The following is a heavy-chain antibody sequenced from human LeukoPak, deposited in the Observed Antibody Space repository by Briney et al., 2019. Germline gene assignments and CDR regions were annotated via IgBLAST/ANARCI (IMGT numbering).Heavy chain of an antibody. Sequence: ASVKVSCKASGYTFTSYAMNWVRQAPGQGLEWMGWINTNTGNLTYAQGFTGRFVFSLDTSVSTAYLQISSLKAEDTAVYYCARGPQHIPMVLFGDYWGQGTLVTVSS. CDR1: GYTFTSYA. CDR2: INTNTGNL. V-gene: IGHV7-4-1*02. CDR3: ARGPQHIPMVLFGDY. D-gene: IGHD3-10*01. J-gene: IGHJ4*02.